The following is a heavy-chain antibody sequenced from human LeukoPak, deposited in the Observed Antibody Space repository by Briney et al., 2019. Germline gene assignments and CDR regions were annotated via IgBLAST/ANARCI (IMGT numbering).Heavy chain of an antibody. Sequence: PGGSLRLSCAASGFTFSSYSMNWVRQAPGKGLEWASYISSSSSTIYYADSVKGRFTISRDNAKNSLYLQMNSLRAEDTAVYYCARDGYSSSWYSSGISGIDYWGQGTLVTVSS. D-gene: IGHD6-13*01. CDR2: ISSSSSTI. CDR3: ARDGYSSSWYSSGISGIDY. CDR1: GFTFSSYS. V-gene: IGHV3-48*01. J-gene: IGHJ4*02.